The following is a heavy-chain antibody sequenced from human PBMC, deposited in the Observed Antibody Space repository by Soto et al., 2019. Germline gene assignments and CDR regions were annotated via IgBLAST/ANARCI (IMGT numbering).Heavy chain of an antibody. V-gene: IGHV3-21*06. CDR1: VFTFTRYS. J-gene: IGHJ4*02. Sequence: GGSLRLSCAASVFTFTRYSMNWVRQAPGKGLKWVSSISSTTNYIYYGDSMKGRFTISRDNAKNSLYLEMNSLRAEDTAVYYCARESEDLTSNFDYWGQGTLVTVSS. CDR3: ARESEDLTSNFDY. CDR2: ISSTTNYI.